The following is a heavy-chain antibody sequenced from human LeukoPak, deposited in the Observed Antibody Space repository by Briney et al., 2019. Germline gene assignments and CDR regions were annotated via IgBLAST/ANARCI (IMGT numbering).Heavy chain of an antibody. V-gene: IGHV3-48*03. CDR2: ISSSGSTI. Sequence: GGSLRLSCAASGFTFSSYEMNWVRQAPGKGLEWVSYISSSGSTIYYADSVKGRFTISRDNAKNSLYLQMNSLRAEDTAVYYCARYRYPENYYYYMDVWGKGTTVTVSS. CDR1: GFTFSSYE. J-gene: IGHJ6*03. D-gene: IGHD3-16*02. CDR3: ARYRYPENYYYYMDV.